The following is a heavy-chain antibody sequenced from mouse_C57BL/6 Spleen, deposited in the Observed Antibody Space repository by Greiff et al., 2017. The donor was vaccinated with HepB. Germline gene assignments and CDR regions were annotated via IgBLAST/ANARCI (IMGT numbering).Heavy chain of an antibody. CDR2: INPGSGGT. CDR3: ARKEIYYDYEAWFAY. J-gene: IGHJ3*01. Sequence: VQLQQSGAELVRPGTSVKVSCKASGYAFTNYLIEWVKQRPGQGLEWIGVINPGSGGTNYNEKFKGKATLTADKSSSTAYMQLSSLTSEDSAVYFCARKEIYYDYEAWFAYWGQGTLVTVSA. CDR1: GYAFTNYL. D-gene: IGHD2-4*01. V-gene: IGHV1-54*01.